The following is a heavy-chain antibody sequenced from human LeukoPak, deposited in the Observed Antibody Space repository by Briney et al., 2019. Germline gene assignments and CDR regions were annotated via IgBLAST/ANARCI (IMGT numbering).Heavy chain of an antibody. V-gene: IGHV4-31*03. CDR3: ARHPFSAPFDY. Sequence: SETLSLTCTVSGGSISSGGYYWSWIRQHPGKGLEWIGYIYYSGSTYYNPSLKSRVTISVDTSKNQFSLKLSSVTATDTAVYYCARHPFSAPFDYWGQGILVTVSS. CDR1: GGSISSGGYY. CDR2: IYYSGST. J-gene: IGHJ4*02. D-gene: IGHD6-19*01.